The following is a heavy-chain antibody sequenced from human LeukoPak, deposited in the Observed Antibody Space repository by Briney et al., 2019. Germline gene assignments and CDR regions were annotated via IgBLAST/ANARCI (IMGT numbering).Heavy chain of an antibody. D-gene: IGHD3-3*02. V-gene: IGHV3-53*01. Sequence: GGSLRLSCAASGFTVSTNYMSWVRQAPGKGLEWVSVSYSGGSSYYADSVKGRFTISRDNSKNTLYLQMNSLRAEDTAVYFCAREEHSRRYFALWGRGTLVTVSS. CDR3: AREEHSRRYFAL. CDR1: GFTVSTNY. CDR2: SYSGGSS. J-gene: IGHJ2*01.